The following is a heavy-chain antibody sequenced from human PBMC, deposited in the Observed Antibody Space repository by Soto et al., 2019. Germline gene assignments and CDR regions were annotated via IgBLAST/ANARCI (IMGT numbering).Heavy chain of an antibody. CDR1: GESFASYS. J-gene: IGHJ5*02. CDR2: INPDNGNT. CDR3: ARGIATGQLDP. D-gene: IGHD2-15*01. Sequence: SVKGCWAPSGESFASYSMCCVPQAPGQRLEWMGWINPDNGNTKSSQKFQDRVIITRDTSASTAYMDLSSLRSEDTAVYYCARGIATGQLDPWGQGTLVTVSS. V-gene: IGHV1-3*01.